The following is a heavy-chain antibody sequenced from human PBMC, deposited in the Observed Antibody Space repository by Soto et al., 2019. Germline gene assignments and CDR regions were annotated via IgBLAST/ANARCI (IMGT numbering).Heavy chain of an antibody. D-gene: IGHD3-16*02. V-gene: IGHV4-39*01. CDR3: ARQTPDGRYPPWY. Sequence: SETLSLTCTVSGGSISSSSYYWGWIRQPPGKGLEWIGSIYYSGSTYYNPSLKSRVTISVDTSKNQFSLKLSSVTAADTAVYYCARQTPDGRYPPWYWGQGTLVTVSS. J-gene: IGHJ4*02. CDR2: IYYSGST. CDR1: GGSISSSSYY.